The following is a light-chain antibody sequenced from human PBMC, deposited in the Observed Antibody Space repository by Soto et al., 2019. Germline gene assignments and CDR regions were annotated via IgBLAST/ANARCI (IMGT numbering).Light chain of an antibody. Sequence: IQMTQSPSTLSGSLGDRVTITCRASQTISSWLAWYQQKPGKAPKLLIYDTSRLESAVPSRFSASGSGTDFTLTISSLQPEDFATYYCQQTNSFPVTFGGGTKVDIK. CDR2: DTS. V-gene: IGKV1-5*01. CDR3: QQTNSFPVT. J-gene: IGKJ4*01. CDR1: QTISSW.